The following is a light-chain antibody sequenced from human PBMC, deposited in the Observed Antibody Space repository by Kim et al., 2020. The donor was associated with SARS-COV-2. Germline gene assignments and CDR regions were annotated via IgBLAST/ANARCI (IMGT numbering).Light chain of an antibody. CDR2: RSN. Sequence: RHTATPPCMGKRNKVGNQGAAWLGQYQGHPPKLLSYRSNKRPSGISERFSASRSGSSASLTITGLQPEDEGDYYCSAWDTRLNGWVFGGGTQLTVL. J-gene: IGLJ3*02. V-gene: IGLV10-54*04. CDR3: SAWDTRLNGWV. CDR1: RNKVGNQG.